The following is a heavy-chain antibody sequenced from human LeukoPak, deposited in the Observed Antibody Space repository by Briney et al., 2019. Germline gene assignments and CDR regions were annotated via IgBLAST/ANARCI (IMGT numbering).Heavy chain of an antibody. CDR2: ISYDGRNI. CDR3: ARAIGYCSSTICYGRNWFDP. D-gene: IGHD2-2*01. Sequence: GGSLRLSCAASGFTFSTYAIHWVRQAPGKGLEWVALISYDGRNIYYADSVKGRFTISRDNSKNTLYPQMNNLRTEDTAVYYCARAIGYCSSTICYGRNWFDPWGQGTLVTVSS. J-gene: IGHJ5*02. CDR1: GFTFSTYA. V-gene: IGHV3-30*04.